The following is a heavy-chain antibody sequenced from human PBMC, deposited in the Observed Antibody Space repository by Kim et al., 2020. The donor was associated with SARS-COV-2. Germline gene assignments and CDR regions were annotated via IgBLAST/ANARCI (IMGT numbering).Heavy chain of an antibody. V-gene: IGHV4-30-4*02. CDR1: GGSISRGGYY. D-gene: IGHD6-13*01. Sequence: SETLSLTCTVSGGSISRGGYYWSWIRQPPGKGLEWIGYIYDSGSTYYNPSLKSRLTISLDTSKNQFSLNLSSVTAADTAVYYCATTLAAAGLDPWGLGTLVTVSS. J-gene: IGHJ5*02. CDR2: IYDSGST. CDR3: ATTLAAAGLDP.